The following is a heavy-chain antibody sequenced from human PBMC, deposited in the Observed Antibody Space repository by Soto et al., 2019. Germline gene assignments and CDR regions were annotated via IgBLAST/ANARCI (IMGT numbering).Heavy chain of an antibody. V-gene: IGHV4-31*03. CDR2: IYYSGST. J-gene: IGHJ4*02. Sequence: PSETLSLTCTVSGGSISSGGYYWSWIRQHPGKGLEWIGYIYYSGSTYYNPSLKSRVTISVDTSKNQFSLKLSSVTAADTAVYYCVRGGYCSRTSPDTGWFAEGGQRTLVRVSS. CDR3: VRGGYCSRTSPDTGWFAE. CDR1: GGSISSGGYY. D-gene: IGHD2-2*01.